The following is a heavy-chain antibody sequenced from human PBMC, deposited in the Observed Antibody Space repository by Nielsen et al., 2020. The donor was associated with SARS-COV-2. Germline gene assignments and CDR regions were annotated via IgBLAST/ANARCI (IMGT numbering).Heavy chain of an antibody. V-gene: IGHV3-53*01. CDR2: FYSGGTT. Sequence: GESLKISCAASGFIVSNKYMNWVRQAPGKGLEWVSVFYSGGTTLYADSVKGRFIISRDNSRNTLYLQMNSLRVEDTAMYYFAREGDTYGVRNFDYWGQGVMVTVSS. CDR1: GFIVSNKY. CDR3: AREGDTYGVRNFDY. J-gene: IGHJ4*02. D-gene: IGHD2-8*01.